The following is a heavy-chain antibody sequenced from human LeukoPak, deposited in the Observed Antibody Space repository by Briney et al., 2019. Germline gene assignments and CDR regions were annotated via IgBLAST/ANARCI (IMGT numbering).Heavy chain of an antibody. Sequence: SETVSLTCTVSGGSISSYYWSWIRQPPGKGLDWIGYIYCSGSTNYNPSLKSRVTISVDTSKNQFSLKLSSVTAADTAVYYCARTQQVVAATGFDYWGQGTLVTVSS. CDR1: GGSISSYY. D-gene: IGHD2-15*01. CDR3: ARTQQVVAATGFDY. J-gene: IGHJ4*02. CDR2: IYCSGST. V-gene: IGHV4-59*01.